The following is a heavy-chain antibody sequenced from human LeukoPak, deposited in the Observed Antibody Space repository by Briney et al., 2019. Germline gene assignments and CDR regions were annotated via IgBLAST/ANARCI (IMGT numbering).Heavy chain of an antibody. CDR3: ARAISMIVVVPAY. CDR1: GYTFTGYY. CDR2: INPNSGDT. J-gene: IGHJ4*02. Sequence: ASVKVSCKASGYTFTGYYIHWVRQAPGQGLEWMGWINPNSGDTNYAQKFQDRAIMTRDTSISTAYMELSSLRSDDTAVYYCARAISMIVVVPAYWGQGTLVTVSS. V-gene: IGHV1-2*02. D-gene: IGHD3-22*01.